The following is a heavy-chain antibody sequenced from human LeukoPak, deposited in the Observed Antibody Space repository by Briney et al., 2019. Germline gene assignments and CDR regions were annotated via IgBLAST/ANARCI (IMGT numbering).Heavy chain of an antibody. D-gene: IGHD3-22*01. CDR2: IYYSGST. CDR1: GGSISSYY. J-gene: IGHJ4*02. CDR3: ARHTVYYYDSSGYLPYFDY. V-gene: IGHV4-59*08. Sequence: SETLSLTCTVSGGSISSYYWSWIRQPPGKGPEWIGYIYYSGSTNYNPSLKSRVTISVDTSKNQFSLKLSSVTAADTAVYYCARHTVYYYDSSGYLPYFDYWGQGTLVTVSS.